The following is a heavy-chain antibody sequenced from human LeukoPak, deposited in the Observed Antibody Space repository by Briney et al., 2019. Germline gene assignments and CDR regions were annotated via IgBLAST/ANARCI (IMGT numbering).Heavy chain of an antibody. J-gene: IGHJ4*02. CDR2: MNPNSGNT. CDR3: ARGQQLPRVY. D-gene: IGHD6-13*01. Sequence: EASVKVSCKASGYTFTGYYMHWVRQAPGQGLEWMGWMNPNSGNTGYAQKFQGRVTMTRNTSISTAYMELSSLRSEDTAVYYCARGQQLPRVYWGQGTLVTVSS. V-gene: IGHV1-8*02. CDR1: GYTFTGYY.